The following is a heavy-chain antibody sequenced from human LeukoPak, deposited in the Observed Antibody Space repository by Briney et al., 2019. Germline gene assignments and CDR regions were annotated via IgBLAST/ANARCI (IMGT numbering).Heavy chain of an antibody. CDR2: IYTSGST. Sequence: SETLSLTCTVSGGSISSGSYYWSWIRQPAGKGLEWIGRIYTSGSTNYNPSLKSRVTISVDTSNNQFSLKLSSVTAADTAVYYCARGGGNSPLWGQGTLVTVSS. V-gene: IGHV4-61*02. CDR3: ARGGGNSPL. J-gene: IGHJ4*02. CDR1: GGSISSGSYY. D-gene: IGHD4-23*01.